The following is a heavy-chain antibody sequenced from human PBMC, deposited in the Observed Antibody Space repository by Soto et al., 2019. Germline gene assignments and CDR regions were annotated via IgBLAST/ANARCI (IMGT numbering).Heavy chain of an antibody. J-gene: IGHJ6*02. CDR1: GFTFSNAW. D-gene: IGHD3-3*01. CDR2: IKSKTDGGTT. Sequence: GGSLRLSCAASGFTFSNAWMNWVRQAPGKGLEWVGRIKSKTDGGTTDYAAPVKGRVTISRDDSKNTLYLQMNSLKTEDTAVYYCTTATDRVLEFLESGMDVWGQGTTVTVSS. CDR3: TTATDRVLEFLESGMDV. V-gene: IGHV3-15*07.